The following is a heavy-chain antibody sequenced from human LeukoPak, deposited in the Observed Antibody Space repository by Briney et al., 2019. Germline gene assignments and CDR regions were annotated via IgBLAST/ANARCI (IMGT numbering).Heavy chain of an antibody. CDR2: IYPGDSDT. J-gene: IGHJ4*02. V-gene: IGHV5-51*01. CDR3: ARQRFCSTTSCSFYFDY. CDR1: GYSFSSYW. Sequence: GESLKISCKGSGYSFSSYWIGWVRQMPGKGLEWMGIIYPGDSDTRYSPSFQGQVTISADRSVSTAYLQWSSQKASDTAMYYCARQRFCSTTSCSFYFDYWGQGTLVTVSS. D-gene: IGHD2-2*01.